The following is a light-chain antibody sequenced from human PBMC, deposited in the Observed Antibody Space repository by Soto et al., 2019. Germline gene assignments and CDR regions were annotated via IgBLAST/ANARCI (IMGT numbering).Light chain of an antibody. CDR2: GAS. CDR1: QSVSSN. J-gene: IGKJ1*01. CDR3: QKHDKLPPA. Sequence: VMTQSPATLSLSPGDRATLSCRASQSVSSNLAWYKQKTGQAPRLLIYGASTRANGIPDRFSGSGSGTDFTLTISRLEPDDFAVYYCQKHDKLPPACGQGTKVDIK. V-gene: IGKV3-15*01.